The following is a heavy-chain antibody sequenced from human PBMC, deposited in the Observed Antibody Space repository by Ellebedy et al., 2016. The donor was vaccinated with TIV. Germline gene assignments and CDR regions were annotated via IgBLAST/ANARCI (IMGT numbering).Heavy chain of an antibody. J-gene: IGHJ6*02. CDR2: IIPIYRTT. Sequence: SVKVSCKASGATFTSYSYSWVRQAPGQGLEWMGGIIPIYRTTKYAQKFQGRVTITADESTSTAYMGLSGLEYEDRAVYYCARVQGPRSGDLFYGLDVWGQGTTVTVSS. CDR1: GATFTSYS. D-gene: IGHD3-10*01. V-gene: IGHV1-69*13. CDR3: ARVQGPRSGDLFYGLDV.